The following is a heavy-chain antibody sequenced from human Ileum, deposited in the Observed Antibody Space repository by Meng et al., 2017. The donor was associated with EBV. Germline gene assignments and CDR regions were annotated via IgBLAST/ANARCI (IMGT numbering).Heavy chain of an antibody. CDR1: GGSMSSTNW. V-gene: IGHV4-4*02. D-gene: IGHD4-23*01. J-gene: IGHJ4*02. Sequence: LQEPVPGLVQPSGALSLIWAVSGGSMSSTNWWSWVRQPPGKGLEWIGEIYHSGSTNYNPSLKSRVSISVDRSRNQFSLKLSSVTAADTAVYYCARAHPVVYFFDYWGQGTLVTVSS. CDR3: ARAHPVVYFFDY. CDR2: IYHSGST.